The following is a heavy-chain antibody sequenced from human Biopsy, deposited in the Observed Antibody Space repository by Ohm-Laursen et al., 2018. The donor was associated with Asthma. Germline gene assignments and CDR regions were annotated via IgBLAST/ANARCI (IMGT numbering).Heavy chain of an antibody. D-gene: IGHD2-21*01. CDR2: IAWDGINS. V-gene: IGHV3-30*03. CDR1: GFTFSTYG. Sequence: RSFRLSCAASGFTFSTYGMHWVRQAPGKGLEWVAYIAWDGINSYYADSVKGRFTISRDNSRNTLYLQKNSLRADDTAVYYCARAGESDLVGGLDVWGQGTTVIVS. CDR3: ARAGESDLVGGLDV. J-gene: IGHJ6*02.